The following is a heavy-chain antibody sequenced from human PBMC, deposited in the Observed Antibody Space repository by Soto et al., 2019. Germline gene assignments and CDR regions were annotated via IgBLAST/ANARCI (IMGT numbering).Heavy chain of an antibody. J-gene: IGHJ5*02. CDR3: AKARCGHSCFYQLDQ. CDR1: GFTFSSHA. Sequence: GGSLRLSCVASGFTFSSHAMSWVRQAPGKGLEWVSSISGSGDRTYYADSVKGRFTISRDNSKNTLDLQMNSLRAEDTAIYYCAKARCGHSCFYQLDQWGQGIPVTVSS. D-gene: IGHD2-15*01. CDR2: ISGSGDRT. V-gene: IGHV3-23*01.